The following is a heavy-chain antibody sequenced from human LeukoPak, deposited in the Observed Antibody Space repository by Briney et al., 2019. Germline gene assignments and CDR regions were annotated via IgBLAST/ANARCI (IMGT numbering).Heavy chain of an antibody. CDR2: IYYSGST. V-gene: IGHV4-39*01. J-gene: IGHJ5*02. D-gene: IGHD3-16*01. CDR1: GGSISSSSYY. Sequence: SETLSLTCTVSGGSISSSSYYWGWIRQPPGKGLEWIGSIYYSGSTYYNPSLKSRVTISVDTSKNQFSLKLSSVTAADTAVYYCATFWRSYNWFDPWGQGTLVTVSS. CDR3: ATFWRSYNWFDP.